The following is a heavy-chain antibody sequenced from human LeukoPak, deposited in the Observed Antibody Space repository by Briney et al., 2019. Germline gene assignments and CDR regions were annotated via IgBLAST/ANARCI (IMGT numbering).Heavy chain of an antibody. CDR1: GFTFSSYG. J-gene: IGHJ6*02. Sequence: GGSLRLSCAASGFTFSSYGMPWVRQAPGKGLEWVAVISYDGSNKYYADSVKGRFTISRDNSKNTLYLQMNSLRAGDTAVYYCARELTSRGMDVWGQGTTVTVSS. V-gene: IGHV3-30*03. CDR2: ISYDGSNK. CDR3: ARELTSRGMDV. D-gene: IGHD1-20*01.